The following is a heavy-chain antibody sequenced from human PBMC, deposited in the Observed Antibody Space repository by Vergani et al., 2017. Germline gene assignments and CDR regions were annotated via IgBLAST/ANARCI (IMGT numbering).Heavy chain of an antibody. CDR2: ISSSGSTI. J-gene: IGHJ4*02. Sequence: QVQLVESGGGLVKPGGSLRLSCAASGFTFSDYYLSWIRQAPGKGLEWVSYISSSGSTIYYADSVKGRFTISRDNAKNSLYLQMNSLRAEDTSVYYCARDFSSIFGVARAPGYWGQGSLVTVSS. D-gene: IGHD3-3*01. V-gene: IGHV3-11*01. CDR3: ARDFSSIFGVARAPGY. CDR1: GFTFSDYY.